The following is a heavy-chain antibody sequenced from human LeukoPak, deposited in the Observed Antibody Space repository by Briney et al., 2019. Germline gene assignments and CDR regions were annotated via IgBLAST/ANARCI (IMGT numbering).Heavy chain of an antibody. CDR1: GFTFRNYA. V-gene: IGHV3-23*01. CDR3: AKGLGEFASAPDS. J-gene: IGHJ5*01. CDR2: ISGSGGDT. Sequence: PGGSLRLSCAASGFTFRNYAIYWVRQAPGKGLEWVSGISGSGGDTYFADSVKGRFTIFRDHSKNTVFLQMDSLRAEDTAVYYCAKGLGEFASAPDSWGQGTLVTVSS.